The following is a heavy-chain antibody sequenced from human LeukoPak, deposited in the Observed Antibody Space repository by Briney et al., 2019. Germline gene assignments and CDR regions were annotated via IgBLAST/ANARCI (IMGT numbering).Heavy chain of an antibody. CDR2: LYSGGSS. CDR1: GSTVSNYW. CDR3: ARSKTGSYARPFDY. D-gene: IGHD1-26*01. V-gene: IGHV3-66*01. J-gene: IGHJ4*02. Sequence: GGSLRLSCAASGSTVSNYWMSWVRQAPGKGLECVSLLYSGGSSHYTGSVKGRFTISRDKSKNMVFLQMNSLRAEDTAVYFCARSKTGSYARPFDYWGQGTLVTVSS.